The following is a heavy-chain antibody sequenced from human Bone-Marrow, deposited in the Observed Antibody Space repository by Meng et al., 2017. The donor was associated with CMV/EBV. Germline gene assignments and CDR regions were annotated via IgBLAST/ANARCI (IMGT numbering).Heavy chain of an antibody. D-gene: IGHD3-10*01. Sequence: SETLSLTCTVSGGSVSSGSYYWSWIRQPPGKGLEWIGYIYYSGSTNYNPSLKSRVTISVDTSKNQFSLKLSSVTAADTAVYYCARDLRFAANDAFDIWGQGTMVTVSS. CDR1: GGSVSSGSYY. V-gene: IGHV4-61*01. CDR2: IYYSGST. CDR3: ARDLRFAANDAFDI. J-gene: IGHJ3*02.